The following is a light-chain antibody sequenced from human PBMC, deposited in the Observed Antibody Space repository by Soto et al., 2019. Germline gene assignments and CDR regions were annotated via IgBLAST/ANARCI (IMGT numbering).Light chain of an antibody. CDR2: DAS. CDR3: QQRFDWPLT. V-gene: IGKV3-11*01. J-gene: IGKJ4*01. CDR1: QSISSY. Sequence: EIVLTQSPATLSLSPGERATLSCRASQSISSYLAWYQQKPGQAPGLVIYDASDRATGFPARFSGSGSGTDFTLTISSLEPEDFAVYYCQQRFDWPLTFGGGTKVEI.